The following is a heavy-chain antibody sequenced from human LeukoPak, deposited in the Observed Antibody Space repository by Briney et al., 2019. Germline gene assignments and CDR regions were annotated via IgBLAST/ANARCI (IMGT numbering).Heavy chain of an antibody. Sequence: PSETLSLTCGVSGGSVTSTNWWTWVRQPRGKGLEWIGEVHVDGSTNYNPSLKSRLTLSVDLSENHISLRLTSVTAADTAVYYCAREGGFYRPLDYSGQGTLVTVSS. V-gene: IGHV4-4*02. CDR2: VHVDGST. J-gene: IGHJ4*02. CDR1: GGSVTSTNW. D-gene: IGHD3-3*01. CDR3: AREGGFYRPLDY.